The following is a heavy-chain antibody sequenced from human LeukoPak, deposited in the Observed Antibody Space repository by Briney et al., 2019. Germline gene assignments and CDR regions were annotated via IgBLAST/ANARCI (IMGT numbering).Heavy chain of an antibody. D-gene: IGHD4-11*01. V-gene: IGHV1-24*01. Sequence: ASVKVSCKVSGYTLTELSMHWVRQAPGKGLEWMGGFDPEDGETIYAQKFQGRVTMTEDTSTDTAYMELSSLRSEDTAVYYCATAPHDYSISRSINYYYYYGMDVWAKGPRSPSP. CDR3: ATAPHDYSISRSINYYYYYGMDV. CDR1: GYTLTELS. CDR2: FDPEDGET. J-gene: IGHJ6*02.